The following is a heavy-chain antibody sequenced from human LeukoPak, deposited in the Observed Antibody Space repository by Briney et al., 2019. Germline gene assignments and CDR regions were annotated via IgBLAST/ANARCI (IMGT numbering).Heavy chain of an antibody. V-gene: IGHV1-8*03. Sequence: GASVKVSCKASGYTFTSYDINWVRQATGQGLEWMGWMNPNSGNTGYAQKFQGRVTITRNTSISTAYMELSSLRSEDTAVYYCARVRPVTPDAFDIWGQGTMVTVSS. J-gene: IGHJ3*02. CDR1: GYTFTSYD. CDR2: MNPNSGNT. CDR3: ARVRPVTPDAFDI. D-gene: IGHD4-17*01.